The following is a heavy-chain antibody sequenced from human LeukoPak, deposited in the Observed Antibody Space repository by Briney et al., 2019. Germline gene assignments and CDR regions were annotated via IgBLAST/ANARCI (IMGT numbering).Heavy chain of an antibody. CDR3: TKELHVAVAVADYYYFYMDV. Sequence: TGGSLRLSCAASGFSFSSFAMGWVRQSPGKGVEWLSTINGGGNTTFYADSVKGRFTISRDNSKNTLYLHMDGLRPDDTAIYYCTKELHVAVAVADYYYFYMDVWGRGTAVSVSS. D-gene: IGHD6-19*01. CDR1: GFSFSSFA. J-gene: IGHJ6*03. V-gene: IGHV3-23*01. CDR2: INGGGNTT.